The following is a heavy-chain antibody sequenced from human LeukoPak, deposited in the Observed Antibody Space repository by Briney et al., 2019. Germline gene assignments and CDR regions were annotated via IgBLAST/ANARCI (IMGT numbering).Heavy chain of an antibody. D-gene: IGHD2-2*01. CDR1: GGSFSGYY. V-gene: IGHV4-34*01. CDR2: IYYSGST. CDR3: ARLRSYCSSPSCKGAYYFDY. Sequence: SETLSLTCAVYGGSFSGYYWSWIRQPPGKGLEWIGTIYYSGSTYYNPSLKSRVTMSVDTSKNQFSLKLSSVTAADTAVYYCARLRSYCSSPSCKGAYYFDYWGQGTLVAVSS. J-gene: IGHJ4*02.